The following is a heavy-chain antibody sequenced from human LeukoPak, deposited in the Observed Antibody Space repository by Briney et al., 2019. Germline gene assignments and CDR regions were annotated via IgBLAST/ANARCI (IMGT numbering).Heavy chain of an antibody. V-gene: IGHV1-2*02. CDR3: AAYYDFWSGYFDAFDI. CDR1: GYTFTGYY. CDR2: INPNSGGT. D-gene: IGHD3-3*01. J-gene: IGHJ3*02. Sequence: GASVKVSCKASGYTFTGYYMHWVRQAPGQGLEWMGWINPNSGGTNYAQKFQGRVTMTRDTSISTAYMELSRLRSDDTAVYYCAAYYDFWSGYFDAFDIWGQGTMVTVSS.